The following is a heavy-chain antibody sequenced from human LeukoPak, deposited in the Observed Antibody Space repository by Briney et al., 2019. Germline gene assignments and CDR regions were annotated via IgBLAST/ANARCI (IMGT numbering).Heavy chain of an antibody. J-gene: IGHJ4*02. V-gene: IGHV3-7*01. CDR3: TRQQLVRGGSDC. CDR2: IQQDGSEK. Sequence: GGSLRLSCAASGFTFSSYWMSWVRQAPGKGLEWVANIQQDGSEKYYVDSVKGRFTISRDNAKSSLYLQMRSLRAEDTAVYYCTRQQLVRGGSDCWGQGTLVTVSS. CDR1: GFTFSSYW. D-gene: IGHD6-13*01.